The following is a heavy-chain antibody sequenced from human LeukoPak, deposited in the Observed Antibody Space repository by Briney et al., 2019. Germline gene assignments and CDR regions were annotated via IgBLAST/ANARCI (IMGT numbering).Heavy chain of an antibody. V-gene: IGHV1-69*05. D-gene: IGHD3-3*01. J-gene: IGHJ5*02. CDR2: IIPIFGTA. CDR3: ARGPHRRTYDRDNWFDP. Sequence: SVKVSCKASGGTFSSYAISWVRQAPGQGLEWMGGIIPIFGTANYAQKFQGRVTMTRDMSTTTVYMELSSLRSEDTAVYYCARGPHRRTYDRDNWFDPWGQGTLVTVSS. CDR1: GGTFSSYA.